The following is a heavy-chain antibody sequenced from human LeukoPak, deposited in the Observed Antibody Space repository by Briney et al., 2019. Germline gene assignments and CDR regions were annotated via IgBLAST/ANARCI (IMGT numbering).Heavy chain of an antibody. CDR3: ARRITIFGVAHAFDI. J-gene: IGHJ3*02. CDR2: IIPIFGTA. Sequence: ASVKVSCKASGGTFSSYAISWVRQAPGQGLEWMGGIIPIFGTANYAQKFQGRVTITTDESTSTAYMELSSLRSEDTAVYYCARRITIFGVAHAFDIWGQGTMVTVSS. V-gene: IGHV1-69*05. CDR1: GGTFSSYA. D-gene: IGHD3-3*01.